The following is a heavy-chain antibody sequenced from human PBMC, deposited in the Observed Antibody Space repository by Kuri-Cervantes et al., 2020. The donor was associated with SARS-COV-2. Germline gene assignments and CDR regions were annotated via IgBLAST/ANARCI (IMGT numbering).Heavy chain of an antibody. CDR1: GFTFSSYW. CDR2: IKQDGSEK. D-gene: IGHD1-1*01. J-gene: IGHJ3*02. CDR3: ARGLGTADAFDI. Sequence: LSLTCVASGFTFSSYWMSWVRQAPGKGLEWVANIKQDGSEKYYVDSVKGRFTISRDNAKNSLYLQMNSLRAEDTAVYYCARGLGTADAFDIWGQGTMVTVSS. V-gene: IGHV3-7*05.